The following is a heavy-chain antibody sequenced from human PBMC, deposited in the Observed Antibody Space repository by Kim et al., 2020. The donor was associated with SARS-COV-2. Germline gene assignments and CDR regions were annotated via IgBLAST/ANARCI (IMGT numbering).Heavy chain of an antibody. CDR3: ARDSRPIAAAGKDAFDI. V-gene: IGHV1-69*13. D-gene: IGHD6-13*01. CDR1: GGTFSSYA. J-gene: IGHJ3*02. CDR2: IIPIFGTA. Sequence: SVKVSCKASGGTFSSYAISWVRQAPGQGLEWMGGIIPIFGTANYAQKFQGRVTITADESTSTAYMELSSLRSEDTAVYYCARDSRPIAAAGKDAFDIWGQGTMVTVSS.